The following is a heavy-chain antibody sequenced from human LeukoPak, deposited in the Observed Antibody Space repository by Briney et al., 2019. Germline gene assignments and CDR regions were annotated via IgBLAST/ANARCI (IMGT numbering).Heavy chain of an antibody. V-gene: IGHV4-39*01. CDR1: GGSISSNSNS. CDR2: IYYSGGT. CDR3: ARHRGGHDYFDY. J-gene: IGHJ4*02. D-gene: IGHD5-12*01. Sequence: SETLSLTCTVSGGSISSNSNSWGWGWIRQPPGKGLEWIGIIYYSGGTFYNLSLKSRVTMSVDTSKNQLSLSLTSVTAADTAMYYCARHRGGHDYFDYWGQGTRVTVSS.